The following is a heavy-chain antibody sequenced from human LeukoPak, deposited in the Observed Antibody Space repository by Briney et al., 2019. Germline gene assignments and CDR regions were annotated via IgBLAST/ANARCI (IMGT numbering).Heavy chain of an antibody. CDR2: VYTSGST. CDR1: GGSIRSGSYY. V-gene: IGHV4-61*02. Sequence: SETLSLTCTVSGGSIRSGSYYWSWIRQPAGKGLEWIGRVYTSGSTNYSPSLRSRVTISVDTSKNHFSLNLSSVTAADTAVYYCARSLEGEGYNADYFDYWGQGTLVTVSS. J-gene: IGHJ4*02. D-gene: IGHD5-24*01. CDR3: ARSLEGEGYNADYFDY.